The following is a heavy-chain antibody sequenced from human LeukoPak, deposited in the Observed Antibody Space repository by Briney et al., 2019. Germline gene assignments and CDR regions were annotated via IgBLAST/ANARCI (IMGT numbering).Heavy chain of an antibody. J-gene: IGHJ4*02. D-gene: IGHD6-19*01. CDR2: IYYSGST. CDR3: ARGKPSQWLVRYYFDY. V-gene: IGHV4-39*01. Sequence: SETLSLTCAVSGGSISSSTYYWAWIRQTPGKGMEWIGSIYYSGSTYYNPSLKSRVTIFVDTSNNQFSLKLASLTAADTAVYYCARGKPSQWLVRYYFDYWGQGTLVTVSS. CDR1: GGSISSSTYY.